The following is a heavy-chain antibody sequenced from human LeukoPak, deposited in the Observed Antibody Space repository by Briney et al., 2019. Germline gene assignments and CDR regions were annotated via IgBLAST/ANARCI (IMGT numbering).Heavy chain of an antibody. J-gene: IGHJ4*02. CDR3: ARDYCSSTSCYPYYFDY. Sequence: VKPSETLSLTCTVSGGSISSYYWSWIRQPAGKGLEWIGRIYTSGSTNYNPSLKSRVTMSVDTSKNQFSLKLSSVTAADTAVYYRARDYCSSTSCYPYYFDYWGQGTLVTVSS. CDR2: IYTSGST. D-gene: IGHD2-2*01. CDR1: GGSISSYY. V-gene: IGHV4-4*07.